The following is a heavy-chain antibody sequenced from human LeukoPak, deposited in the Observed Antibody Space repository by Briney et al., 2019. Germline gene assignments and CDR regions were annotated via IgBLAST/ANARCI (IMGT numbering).Heavy chain of an antibody. Sequence: ASVKVSCKVSGYTLTELSIHWVRQAPGKGLEWMGGVNPEDGETIYAQKFQGRVIMTEDTPIDTTYMEVSSLRSEDTAVYFCAIAQNWKARWFDPWGQGTLVTVSS. V-gene: IGHV1-24*01. D-gene: IGHD1-1*01. J-gene: IGHJ5*02. CDR1: GYTLTELS. CDR2: VNPEDGET. CDR3: AIAQNWKARWFDP.